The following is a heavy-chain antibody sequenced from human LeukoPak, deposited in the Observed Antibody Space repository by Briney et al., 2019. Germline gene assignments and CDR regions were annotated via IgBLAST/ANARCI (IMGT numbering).Heavy chain of an antibody. V-gene: IGHV4-31*03. J-gene: IGHJ4*02. CDR2: IYYSGST. CDR3: ARAAFPNTAADS. D-gene: IGHD5-18*01. Sequence: PSQTLSLTCTVSGGSISSGGYYWSWIRQHPGKGLEWIGYIYYSGSTYYNPSLKSRVTISVDTSKNQFSLKLSSVTAADTAVYYCARAAFPNTAADSWGQGALVTVSS. CDR1: GGSISSGGYY.